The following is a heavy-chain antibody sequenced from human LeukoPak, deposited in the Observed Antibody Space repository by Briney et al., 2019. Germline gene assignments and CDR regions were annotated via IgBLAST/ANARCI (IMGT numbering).Heavy chain of an antibody. J-gene: IGHJ5*02. Sequence: GGSLRLSCAASGFMFSNYDMHWVRQAPGKGLEYVSHISADGGSTYYAISVKGRFTISRDNSKNTLYLQMGSLRAEDMAVYYCAGGRGYIYGFDHWGQGTRVTDSS. CDR2: ISADGGST. D-gene: IGHD5-18*01. CDR1: GFMFSNYD. V-gene: IGHV3-64*01. CDR3: AGGRGYIYGFDH.